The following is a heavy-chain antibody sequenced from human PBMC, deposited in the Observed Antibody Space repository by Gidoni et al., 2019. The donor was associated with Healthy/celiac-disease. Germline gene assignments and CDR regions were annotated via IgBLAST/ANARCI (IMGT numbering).Heavy chain of an antibody. CDR1: GYSISSGYY. D-gene: IGHD3-10*01. V-gene: IGHV4-38-2*02. J-gene: IGHJ5*02. Sequence: QVQLQESGPGLVKPSETLSLTCAVSGYSISSGYYWGWIRQPPGKGLEWIVSIYHSGSTYYNPSLKSRVTISVDTSKNQFSLKLSSVTAADTAVYYCARDRGLAANWFDPWGQGTLVTVSS. CDR3: ARDRGLAANWFDP. CDR2: IYHSGST.